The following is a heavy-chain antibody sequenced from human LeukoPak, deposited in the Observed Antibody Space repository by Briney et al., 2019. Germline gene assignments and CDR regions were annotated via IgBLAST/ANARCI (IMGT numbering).Heavy chain of an antibody. V-gene: IGHV3-20*04. Sequence: GGSLRLSCAASGFTFDDYGMSWVRQAPGKGLEWVSGINWNVDSTGYADSVKGRLTISRDNAKNSLYLQMNSLRAEDTALYYCARALYGSGSYIGNWFDPWGQGTLVTVSS. J-gene: IGHJ5*02. CDR2: INWNVDST. CDR3: ARALYGSGSYIGNWFDP. D-gene: IGHD3-10*01. CDR1: GFTFDDYG.